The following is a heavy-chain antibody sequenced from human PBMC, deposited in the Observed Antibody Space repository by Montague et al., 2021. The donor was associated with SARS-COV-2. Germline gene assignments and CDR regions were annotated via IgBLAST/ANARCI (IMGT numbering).Heavy chain of an antibody. J-gene: IGHJ6*02. CDR3: ASSIVVVPAAIPYEAYYYYGMDV. Sequence: SLRLSCAASGFTFSSYAMHWVRQAPGKGLEWVAVTSYDGSNKYYANSVKGRFTISKDNSKNTLYLQMNSLRAEDTAVYYCASSIVVVPAAIPYEAYYYYGMDVWGQGTTVTVSS. D-gene: IGHD2-2*02. CDR2: TSYDGSNK. CDR1: GFTFSSYA. V-gene: IGHV3-30-3*01.